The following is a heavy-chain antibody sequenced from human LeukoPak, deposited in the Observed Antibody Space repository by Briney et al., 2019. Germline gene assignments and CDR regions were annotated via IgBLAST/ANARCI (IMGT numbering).Heavy chain of an antibody. CDR2: IIPIFGTA. CDR1: GGTFSSYA. Sequence: SVKVSCKASGGTFSSYAISWVRQAPGQGLEWMGGIIPIFGTANYAQKFQGRVTITADESTSTAYMELSSLRSEDTAVYYCARESGEGAKNRPSDFDYWGQGTLVTVSS. J-gene: IGHJ4*02. CDR3: ARESGEGAKNRPSDFDY. D-gene: IGHD1-26*01. V-gene: IGHV1-69*13.